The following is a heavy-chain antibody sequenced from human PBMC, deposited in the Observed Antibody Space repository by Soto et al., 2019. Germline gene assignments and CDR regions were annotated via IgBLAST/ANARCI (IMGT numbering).Heavy chain of an antibody. D-gene: IGHD1-1*01. J-gene: IGHJ6*03. Sequence: ASVKVSCKASGYTFTSYGISWVRQAPGQGLEWMGWISAYNGNTNYAQKLQGRATMTTDTSTSTAYMELRSLRSDDTAVYYCARDSSWNIQPYYYYMDVWGKGTTVTVSS. CDR3: ARDSSWNIQPYYYYMDV. V-gene: IGHV1-18*01. CDR1: GYTFTSYG. CDR2: ISAYNGNT.